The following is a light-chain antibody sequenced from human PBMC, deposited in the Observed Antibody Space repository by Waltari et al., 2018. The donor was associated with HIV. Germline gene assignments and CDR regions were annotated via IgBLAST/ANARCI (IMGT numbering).Light chain of an antibody. CDR3: ATWDDTLNALV. CDR1: STNIRHNP. J-gene: IGLJ2*01. Sequence: QSLLTQPPSVSGAPRQSVPISCSGNSTNIRHNPVNSYQQLPGQPPRLLIYYDTLVPSGVSDRFSGSRSDTSASLAISGLQSEDEADYYCATWDDTLNALVFGGGTRLTVL. CDR2: YDT. V-gene: IGLV1-36*01.